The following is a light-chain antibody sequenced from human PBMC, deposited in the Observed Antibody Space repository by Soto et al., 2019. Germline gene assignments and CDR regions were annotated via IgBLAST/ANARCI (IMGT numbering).Light chain of an antibody. CDR2: AAS. Sequence: DIQMTQSPSALSASVGDSVTITCRASQNINTYLNWYQQKPGTAPKLLIYAASILQPAIPSRFSGSGSGTEFTLTINNLQPEDFATYFCQQSATTPLWTLGQGTTVDIK. CDR3: QQSATTPLWT. CDR1: QNINTY. V-gene: IGKV1-39*01. J-gene: IGKJ1*01.